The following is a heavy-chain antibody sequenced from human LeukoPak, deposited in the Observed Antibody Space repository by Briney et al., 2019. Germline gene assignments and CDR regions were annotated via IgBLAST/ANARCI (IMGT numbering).Heavy chain of an antibody. J-gene: IGHJ5*02. Sequence: ASVKVSCKASGYTFTSYAMHWVRQAPGQRLGWMGWINAGNGNTKYSQKFQGRVTITRDTSASTVYMELSSLRSEDTAVYYCARVGTIFGVTSRYWFDPWGQGTLVTVSS. CDR1: GYTFTSYA. D-gene: IGHD3-3*01. V-gene: IGHV1-3*01. CDR3: ARVGTIFGVTSRYWFDP. CDR2: INAGNGNT.